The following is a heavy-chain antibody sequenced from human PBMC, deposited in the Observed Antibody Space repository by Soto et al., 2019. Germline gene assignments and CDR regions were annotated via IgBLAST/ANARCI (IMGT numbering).Heavy chain of an antibody. D-gene: IGHD3-22*01. J-gene: IGHJ6*02. CDR1: GGTFSSYA. CDR3: ASTMISYYGMDV. Sequence: GASVKVSCKASGGTFSSYAISWVRQAPGQGLEWMGGIIPIFGTANYAQKFQGRVTITADESTSTAYMELSSLRSEDTAVYYCASTMISYYGMDVWGQGTTVTVSS. V-gene: IGHV1-69*13. CDR2: IIPIFGTA.